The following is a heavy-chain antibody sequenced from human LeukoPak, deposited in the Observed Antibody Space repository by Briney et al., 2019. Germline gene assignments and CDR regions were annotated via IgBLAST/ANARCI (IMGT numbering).Heavy chain of an antibody. CDR3: AKTHSHFPPYFDY. CDR2: IYYSGST. CDR1: GDSISSTNYY. D-gene: IGHD4-11*01. J-gene: IGHJ4*02. V-gene: IGHV4-39*07. Sequence: SETLSLTCTVSGDSISSTNYYWGWIRQPPGKGLEWIGSIYYSGSTYYNPSLESRVIISVDTSKNQFSLKLSSVTAADTAMYYCAKTHSHFPPYFDYWGQGTLVIVSS.